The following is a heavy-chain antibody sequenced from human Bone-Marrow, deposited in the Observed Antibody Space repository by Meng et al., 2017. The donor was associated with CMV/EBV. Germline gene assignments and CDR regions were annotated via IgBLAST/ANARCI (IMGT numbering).Heavy chain of an antibody. D-gene: IGHD2-2*02. Sequence: GESLKISCAASGFTFSSFWMSWVRQAPGKGLEWVANIKQDGSEKYYVDSVKGRFTNSRDNAKNSLHLQMNSLRAEDTAVYYCARGEGIVVVPAAIPNYYYYVMYVCGQGTTVTVSS. CDR3: ARGEGIVVVPAAIPNYYYYVMYV. CDR1: GFTFSSFW. J-gene: IGHJ6*02. CDR2: IKQDGSEK. V-gene: IGHV3-7*01.